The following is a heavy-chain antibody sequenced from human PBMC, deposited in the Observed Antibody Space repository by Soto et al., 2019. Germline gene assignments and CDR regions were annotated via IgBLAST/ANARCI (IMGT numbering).Heavy chain of an antibody. CDR2: IKSKTDGGTT. CDR1: GFTFSNAW. J-gene: IGHJ6*02. Sequence: EVQLVESGGGLVKPGGSLRLSCAASGFTFSNAWMSWVRQAPGKGLEWVGRIKSKTDGGTTGYAAPVKGRFTISRDDLKNTLYLQMNSLKTEDTAVYYCTTGLYGSGSSGGMDVWGQGTTVTVSS. V-gene: IGHV3-15*01. CDR3: TTGLYGSGSSGGMDV. D-gene: IGHD3-10*01.